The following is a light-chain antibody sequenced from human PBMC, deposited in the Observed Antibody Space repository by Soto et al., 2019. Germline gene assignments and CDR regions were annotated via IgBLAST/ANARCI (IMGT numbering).Light chain of an antibody. CDR1: QNISNY. J-gene: IGKJ1*01. Sequence: IFLTQSPAALSLSPGQRATLCCRASQNISNYLIWYQQKPGQAPRLLIYDVSNRATGIPARFSGSGSGTDFTLTISRLETEDFAVYYCQQRSNWPPTLGQGTKV. CDR2: DVS. CDR3: QQRSNWPPT. V-gene: IGKV3-11*01.